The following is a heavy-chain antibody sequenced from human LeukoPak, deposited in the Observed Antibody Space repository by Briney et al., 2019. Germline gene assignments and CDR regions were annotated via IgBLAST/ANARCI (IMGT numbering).Heavy chain of an antibody. Sequence: SETLSLTCTVSSGSINSSGHYWGWVRQPPGKGLEWIRSFYYFGSTYYNPSLKSRVTISVDTSKNQFSLRLSSVTPEDTAVYYCARAITMIVVGRDYYYYYYMDVWGKGTTVTVSS. CDR2: FYYFGST. D-gene: IGHD3-22*01. CDR1: SGSINSSGHY. CDR3: ARAITMIVVGRDYYYYYYMDV. V-gene: IGHV4-39*07. J-gene: IGHJ6*03.